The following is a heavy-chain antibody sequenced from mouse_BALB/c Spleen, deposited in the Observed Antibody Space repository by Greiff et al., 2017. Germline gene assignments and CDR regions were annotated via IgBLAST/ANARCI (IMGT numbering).Heavy chain of an antibody. J-gene: IGHJ2*01. CDR3: ARLANWDEFDY. D-gene: IGHD4-1*01. Sequence: VQLQQSGAELVKPGASVKLSCTASGFNIKDTYMHWVKQRPEQGLEWIGRIDPANGNTKYDPKFQGKATITADTSSNTAYLQLSSLTSEDTAVYYCARLANWDEFDYWGQGTTLTVSS. V-gene: IGHV14-3*02. CDR1: GFNIKDTY. CDR2: IDPANGNT.